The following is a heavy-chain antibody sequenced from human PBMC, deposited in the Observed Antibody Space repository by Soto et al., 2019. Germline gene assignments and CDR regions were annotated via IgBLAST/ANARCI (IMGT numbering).Heavy chain of an antibody. V-gene: IGHV4-4*07. D-gene: IGHD3-3*01. CDR2: IYSSGST. CDR1: GGTISGYY. J-gene: IGHJ5*02. Sequence: SETLSLTCTVTGGTISGYYWTWIRQCAGGGLEWIGRIYSSGSTNYNPSLKSRVTISLDTSMNHFSLRLSSATAADTAVYYCARGQRFSDWFDPWGQGTLVTVSS. CDR3: ARGQRFSDWFDP.